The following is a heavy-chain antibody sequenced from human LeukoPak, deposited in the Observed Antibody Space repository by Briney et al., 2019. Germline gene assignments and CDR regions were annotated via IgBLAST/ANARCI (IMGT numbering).Heavy chain of an antibody. CDR2: INHSGST. J-gene: IGHJ6*04. CDR3: ASKRVGAHYYGMDV. D-gene: IGHD1-26*01. Sequence: SETLSLTCAVYGGSFSGYYWSWIRQPPGKGLEWIGEINHSGSTNYNPSLKSRVTISVDTSKNQFSLKPSSVTAADTAVYYCASKRVGAHYYGMDVGGKGTTVTVSS. V-gene: IGHV4-34*01. CDR1: GGSFSGYY.